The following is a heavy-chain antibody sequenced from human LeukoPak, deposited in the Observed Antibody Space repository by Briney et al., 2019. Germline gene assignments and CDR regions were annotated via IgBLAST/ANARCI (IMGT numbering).Heavy chain of an antibody. CDR2: IYYSGGT. Sequence: NPSETLSLTCTVSGASISSSTYYCGWIRQPPGRGLEWIGSIYYSGGTYYNPSLQSRVTISVDTSKSQFSLKLNSVTAADTAVYYCARRLAAAGSDYFDYWGQGTLVTVSS. D-gene: IGHD6-13*01. CDR1: GASISSSTYY. J-gene: IGHJ4*02. V-gene: IGHV4-39*01. CDR3: ARRLAAAGSDYFDY.